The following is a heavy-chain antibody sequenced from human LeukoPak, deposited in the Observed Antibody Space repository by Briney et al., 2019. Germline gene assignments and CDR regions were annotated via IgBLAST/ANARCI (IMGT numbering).Heavy chain of an antibody. J-gene: IGHJ5*02. Sequence: ASVKVSCKASGGTFSSYAISWVRQAPGQGLEWMGRIIPILGIANYAQKFQGRVTITADKSTSTAYMELSSLRSEDAAVYYCARDSSNWFDPWGQGTLVTVSS. V-gene: IGHV1-69*04. D-gene: IGHD2-15*01. CDR3: ARDSSNWFDP. CDR1: GGTFSSYA. CDR2: IIPILGIA.